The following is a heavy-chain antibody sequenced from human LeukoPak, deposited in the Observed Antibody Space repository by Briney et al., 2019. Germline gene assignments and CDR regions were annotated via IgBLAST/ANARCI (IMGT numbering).Heavy chain of an antibody. D-gene: IGHD6-6*01. CDR3: ARGILSSSPPLLGYYMDV. V-gene: IGHV1-2*02. CDR2: INPTSFGT. CDR1: GYTFTGYY. Sequence: ASVKVSCKASGYTFTGYYIHWVRQAPGQGLEWMGWINPTSFGTKYEQKFQGRVTMTRDTSISTAYMELSRLRSDDTAVYYCARGILSSSPPLLGYYMDVWGKGTTVTVSS. J-gene: IGHJ6*03.